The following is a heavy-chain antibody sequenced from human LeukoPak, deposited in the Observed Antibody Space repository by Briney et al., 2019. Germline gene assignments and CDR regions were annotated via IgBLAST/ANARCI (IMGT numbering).Heavy chain of an antibody. CDR3: TSGPIVAGEAFDY. J-gene: IGHJ4*02. V-gene: IGHV3-48*02. CDR2: ISSSSSTI. D-gene: IGHD5-12*01. CDR1: GFTFSRYS. Sequence: QSGGSLRLSCAASGFTFSRYSMNWVRQAPGKGLEWVSYISSSSSTIYYVDSVKGRFTISRDNAKNSLYLQMNSLRDEDTAVYYCTSGPIVAGEAFDYWGQGTLVTVSS.